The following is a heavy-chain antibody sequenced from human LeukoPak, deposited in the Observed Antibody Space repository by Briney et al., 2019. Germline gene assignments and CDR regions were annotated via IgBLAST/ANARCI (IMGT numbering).Heavy chain of an antibody. D-gene: IGHD6-13*01. CDR3: ARTQIAAAGIDY. CDR2: IDPSGGST. Sequence: ASVKVSCKASGYTFTSYYMHWVRQAPGQGLEWMGIIDPSGGSTSYAQKFQGRVTMTRDTSTSTVYMELSSLRSEDTAVYYRARTQIAAAGIDYWGQGTLVTVSS. V-gene: IGHV1-46*01. J-gene: IGHJ4*02. CDR1: GYTFTSYY.